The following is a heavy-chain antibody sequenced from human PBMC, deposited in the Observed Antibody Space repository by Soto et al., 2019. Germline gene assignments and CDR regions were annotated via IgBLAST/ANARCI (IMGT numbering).Heavy chain of an antibody. J-gene: IGHJ6*02. V-gene: IGHV4-34*01. D-gene: IGHD6-6*01. CDR2: SNHNGIT. CDR1: GGSFIGYY. CDR3: ARGLAARNYYYYGMDV. Sequence: PSETLSLTCAVYGGSFIGYYWSWIRQPPGKGLEWIGESNHNGITNYNPSLKSRVTVSVDTSKSQFSLKLSSVTAADRAVYYCARGLAARNYYYYGMDVWGQGTTVTVSS.